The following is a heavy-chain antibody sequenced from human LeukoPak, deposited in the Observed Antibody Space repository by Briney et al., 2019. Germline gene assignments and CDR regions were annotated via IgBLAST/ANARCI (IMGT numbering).Heavy chain of an antibody. CDR1: GASVNSGSSY. J-gene: IGHJ4*02. D-gene: IGHD5-12*01. V-gene: IGHV4-61*01. Sequence: SRTLSLTCTVSGASVNSGSSYWSWIRQPPGKGLEWIGYIYYSGITNYNPSLKSRVTMSVDTSKNQFSLKLSSVTAADTAIYYCARDSRGHSGYDLDYWGQGTLVTVP. CDR2: IYYSGIT. CDR3: ARDSRGHSGYDLDY.